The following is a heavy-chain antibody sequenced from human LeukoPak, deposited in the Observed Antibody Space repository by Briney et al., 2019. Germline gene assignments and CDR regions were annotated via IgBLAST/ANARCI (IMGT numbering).Heavy chain of an antibody. CDR1: GFIVSSYY. Sequence: PGGSLRLSCSASGFIVSSYYMNWVRPGPGQGLEWVSVIFSAGDTYYADSVKGRFTISRDNSKTTLYLQMNSLRADDTAVYFCARDSGHSGGATLDYWGEGALVTVSS. J-gene: IGHJ4*02. CDR2: IFSAGDT. D-gene: IGHD3-22*01. V-gene: IGHV3-53*01. CDR3: ARDSGHSGGATLDY.